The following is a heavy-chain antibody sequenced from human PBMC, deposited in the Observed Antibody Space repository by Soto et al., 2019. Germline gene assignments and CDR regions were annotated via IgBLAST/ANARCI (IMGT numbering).Heavy chain of an antibody. V-gene: IGHV1-46*01. J-gene: IGHJ5*02. Sequence: QVQLVQSGAEVKKPGASVKVSCKASGYTFTSYYMHWVRQAPGQGLEWMGIINPSGGSTSYAQKFRGRVTMTRDTSRSTVYMERGSLRSEATAVYSCARDLDGVGARFAPWAQGTLVTVSP. CDR3: ARDLDGVGARFAP. CDR1: GYTFTSYY. CDR2: INPSGGST. D-gene: IGHD1-26*01.